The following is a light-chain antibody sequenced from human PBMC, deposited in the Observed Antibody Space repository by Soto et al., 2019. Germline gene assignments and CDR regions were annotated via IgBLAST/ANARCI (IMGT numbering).Light chain of an antibody. V-gene: IGLV2-14*01. CDR3: VSFAGGTYV. CDR2: EVS. J-gene: IGLJ1*01. Sequence: QSALTQPTSVSGSPGQSITISCTGTSSDVGGYNYVSWYQQHPGKVPKVMIFEVSNRPSGISHRFSGSKSGNTASLTISGLQAEDEADYYCVSFAGGTYVFGTGTKLTVL. CDR1: SSDVGGYNY.